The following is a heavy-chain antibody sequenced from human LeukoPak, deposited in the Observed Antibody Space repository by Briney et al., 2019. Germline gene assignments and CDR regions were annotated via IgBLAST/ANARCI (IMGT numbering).Heavy chain of an antibody. V-gene: IGHV4-34*01. D-gene: IGHD6-19*01. CDR2: INHSGST. CDR1: GGSFSGYY. CDR3: ARGLKQWLVQRSYFDY. J-gene: IGHJ4*02. Sequence: SETLSLTCAVYGGSFSGYYWSWIRQPPGKGLDWMGEINHSGSTNYNPSLKSRVTISVDTSKNQFSLKLSSVTAADTAVYYCARGLKQWLVQRSYFDYWGQGTLVTVSS.